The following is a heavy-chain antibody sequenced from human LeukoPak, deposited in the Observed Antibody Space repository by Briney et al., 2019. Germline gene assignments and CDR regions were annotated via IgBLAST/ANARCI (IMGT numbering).Heavy chain of an antibody. CDR2: IYYSGST. CDR3: ARSYGDWDYYYYMDV. D-gene: IGHD4-17*01. Sequence: SETLSLTCTVSGGSISSYYWSWIRQPPGKGLEWIGYIYYSGSTNYNPSLKSRVTISVDTSKNQFSLKLSSVTAADTAVYYCARSYGDWDYYYYMDVWGKGTTVTVSS. J-gene: IGHJ6*03. V-gene: IGHV4-59*01. CDR1: GGSISSYY.